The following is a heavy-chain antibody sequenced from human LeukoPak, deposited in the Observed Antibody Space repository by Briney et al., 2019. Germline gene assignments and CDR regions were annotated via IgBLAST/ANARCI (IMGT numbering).Heavy chain of an antibody. J-gene: IGHJ6*03. D-gene: IGHD2-2*01. Sequence: SETLSLTCSVCGGFISSYYGRWLRQPPGKGLEWSGYIHYSGSTNYNPSLKSRVTISVDTSKNQFSLKLSSVTAADTAVYYCARAIVVVPAATEALSYYMDVWGKGTTVTISS. CDR2: IHYSGST. CDR3: ARAIVVVPAATEALSYYMDV. CDR1: GGFISSYY. V-gene: IGHV4-59*01.